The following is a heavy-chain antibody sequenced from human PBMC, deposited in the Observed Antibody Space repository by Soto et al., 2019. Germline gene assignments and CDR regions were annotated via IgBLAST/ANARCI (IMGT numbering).Heavy chain of an antibody. Sequence: SETLSLTCTVSGGSISSYYWSWIRQPPGKGLEWIGYIYYTGSTNYNPSLKSRVTISVDTSKNQFSLKLSSVTAADTALYYCARDKITGLFDYWGQETLVTVSS. CDR1: GGSISSYY. CDR3: ARDKITGLFDY. J-gene: IGHJ4*02. D-gene: IGHD2-8*02. V-gene: IGHV4-59*12. CDR2: IYYTGST.